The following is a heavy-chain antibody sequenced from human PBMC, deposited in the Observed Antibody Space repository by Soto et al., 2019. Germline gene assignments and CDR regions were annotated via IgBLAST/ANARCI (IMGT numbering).Heavy chain of an antibody. Sequence: QVQLQQWGAGLLKSSETLSLTCAVYGESFSGYYWSWIRQPPGKGLEWIGEINHSGSTNYNPSLKSRATISVDTSKNQFSLKLSSVTASDAAVYDCARGRIYEYVEGSYRYHFDYWGPGTLVTVAS. V-gene: IGHV4-34*01. CDR1: GESFSGYY. CDR2: INHSGST. J-gene: IGHJ4*02. CDR3: ARGRIYEYVEGSYRYHFDY. D-gene: IGHD3-16*02.